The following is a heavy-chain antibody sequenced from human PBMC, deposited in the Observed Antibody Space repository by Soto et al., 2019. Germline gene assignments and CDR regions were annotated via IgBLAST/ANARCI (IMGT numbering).Heavy chain of an antibody. J-gene: IGHJ4*02. CDR2: ISSSSSYI. CDR3: ARDDTPNYASEYYFDY. CDR1: GFTFSSYS. V-gene: IGHV3-21*01. Sequence: PGGSLRLSCAASGFTFSSYSMNWVRQAPGKGLEWVSSISSSSSYIYYADSVKGRFTISRDNAKNSLYLQMNSLRAEDTAVYYCARDDTPNYASEYYFDYWGQGTLVTVSS. D-gene: IGHD4-4*01.